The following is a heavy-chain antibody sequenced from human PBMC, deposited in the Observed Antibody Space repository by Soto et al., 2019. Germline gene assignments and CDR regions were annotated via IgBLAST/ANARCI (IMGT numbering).Heavy chain of an antibody. CDR3: ARGGITPDAFDI. CDR2: IYYSGST. V-gene: IGHV4-59*01. D-gene: IGHD3-10*01. Sequence: PSETPSLTCTVSGGSISSFYWSWTRPPPGKGLEWIGYIYYSGSTNYNPSLKSRVTISVDTSKTQFSLKLSSVTAADTAVYYCARGGITPDAFDIWGQGTMVTVSS. J-gene: IGHJ3*02. CDR1: GGSISSFY.